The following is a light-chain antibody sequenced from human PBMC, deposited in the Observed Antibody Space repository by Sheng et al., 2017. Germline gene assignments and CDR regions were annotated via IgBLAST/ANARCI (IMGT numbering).Light chain of an antibody. J-gene: IGKJ5*01. CDR2: DAS. Sequence: AIQLTQSPSSLSASVGDRVTITCRASQGISSALAWYQQKPGKAPKLLIYDASSLESGVPSRFSGSGSGTDFTLTITSLQPEDSAAYYCQQSYRSPRTFGQGTRLEIK. CDR3: QQSYRSPRT. CDR1: QGISSA. V-gene: IGKV1-13*02.